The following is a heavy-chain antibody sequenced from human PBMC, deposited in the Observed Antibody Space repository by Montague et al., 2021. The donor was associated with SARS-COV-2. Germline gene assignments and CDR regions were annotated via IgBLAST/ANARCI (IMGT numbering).Heavy chain of an antibody. CDR3: ARMVRGLIMLAYGMDV. V-gene: IGHV4-4*02. D-gene: IGHD3-10*01. CDR2: IYHSGST. J-gene: IGHJ6*02. CDR1: GGSISSSNW. Sequence: SETLSLTCAVSGGSISSSNWWTWVRQPPGEGLEWIGEIYHSGSTNYTPSLKSRVTISVDKPKNQFSLMLGSVTAADTAVYYCARMVRGLIMLAYGMDVWGPGTTVTVSS.